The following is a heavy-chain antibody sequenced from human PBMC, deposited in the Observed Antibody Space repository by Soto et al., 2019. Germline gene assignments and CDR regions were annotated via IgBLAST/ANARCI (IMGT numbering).Heavy chain of an antibody. CDR1: GFTFSSSA. V-gene: IGHV3-23*01. CDR2: IRVGGGDT. CDR3: AKCSVGTVRTSGWCNWFDP. D-gene: IGHD6-19*01. J-gene: IGHJ5*02. Sequence: EVRLLKSGGGLAQPGGSRRLSCAASGFTFSSSAMNWVRQAPGKGLEWVSSIRVGGGDTFYADSVRGRFTVSRDISRNTLYLQMNSLRAEDTAIYYCAKCSVGTVRTSGWCNWFDPWGQGTLVTVSS.